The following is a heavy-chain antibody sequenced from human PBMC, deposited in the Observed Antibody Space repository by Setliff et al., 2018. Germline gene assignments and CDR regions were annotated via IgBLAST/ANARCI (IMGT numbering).Heavy chain of an antibody. V-gene: IGHV1-69*01. D-gene: IGHD2-2*01. CDR3: ARDRGYCSSTACYPYIPGLDV. Sequence: VKVSCKVSGYTLTELSMHWVRQAPGQGLEWMGGIIPIFGTANYAQKFQGRVTITADESTSTAYMELSSMRSEDTAVYYCARDRGYCSSTACYPYIPGLDVWGQGTMVTVS. CDR1: GYTLTELS. J-gene: IGHJ3*01. CDR2: IIPIFGTA.